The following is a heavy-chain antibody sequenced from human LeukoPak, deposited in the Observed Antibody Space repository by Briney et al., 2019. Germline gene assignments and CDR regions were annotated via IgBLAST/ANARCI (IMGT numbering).Heavy chain of an antibody. CDR1: GGSISSGGYY. V-gene: IGHV4-30-2*01. CDR3: ARDRDSSSWTDY. Sequence: PSETLSLTCTVSGGSISSGGYYWSWIRQPPGKGLEWIGYIYHSGSTYYNPSLKSRVTISLDRSKNQFSLKLSSVTAADTAVYYCARDRDSSSWTDYWGQGTLVTVSS. J-gene: IGHJ4*02. D-gene: IGHD6-13*01. CDR2: IYHSGST.